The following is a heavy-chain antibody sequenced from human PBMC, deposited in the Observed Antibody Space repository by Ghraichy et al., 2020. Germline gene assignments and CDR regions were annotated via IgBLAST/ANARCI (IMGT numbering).Heavy chain of an antibody. CDR1: GFTFSSYA. J-gene: IGHJ4*02. CDR3: AKVCEVGATTPVPTFDY. D-gene: IGHD1-26*01. Sequence: GGSLRLSCAASGFTFSSYAMSWVRQAPGKGLEWVSAISGSGGSTYYADSVKGRFTISRDNSKNTLYLQMNSLRAEDTAVYYCAKVCEVGATTPVPTFDYWGQGTLVTVSS. CDR2: ISGSGGST. V-gene: IGHV3-23*01.